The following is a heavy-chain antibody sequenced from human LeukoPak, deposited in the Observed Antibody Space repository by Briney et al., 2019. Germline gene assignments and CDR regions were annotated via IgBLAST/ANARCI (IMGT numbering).Heavy chain of an antibody. V-gene: IGHV5-51*01. J-gene: IGHJ4*02. Sequence: GESPKISCKGSGYSFTSYWIGWVRQMPGKGLEWMGIIYPGDSDTRYGPSFQGQVTISADKSISTAYLQWSSLKASDTAMYYCASTSSSWYEHKYYFDYWGQGTLVTVSS. CDR2: IYPGDSDT. CDR1: GYSFTSYW. D-gene: IGHD6-13*01. CDR3: ASTSSSWYEHKYYFDY.